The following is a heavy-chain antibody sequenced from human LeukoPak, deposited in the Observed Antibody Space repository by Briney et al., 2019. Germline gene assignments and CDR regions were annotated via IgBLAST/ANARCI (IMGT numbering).Heavy chain of an antibody. J-gene: IGHJ5*02. Sequence: GGSLKLFCAASGFSFSVSAIHWVRQAPGKGLEWVGRIRGAGYSDAPAYVASVRGRFTISRDDSKSTAYLQMNSLKAEDTAVYYCTVPASGGNWFDPWGPGTLVTVSS. CDR3: TVPASGGNWFDP. CDR1: GFSFSVSA. CDR2: IRGAGYSDAP. D-gene: IGHD2-2*01. V-gene: IGHV3-73*01.